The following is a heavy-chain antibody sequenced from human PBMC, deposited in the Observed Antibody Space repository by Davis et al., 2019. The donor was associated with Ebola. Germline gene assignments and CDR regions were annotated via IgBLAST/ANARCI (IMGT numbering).Heavy chain of an antibody. CDR2: IIPIFGTA. D-gene: IGHD2-15*01. J-gene: IGHJ6*02. CDR3: ARDEHCSGGSCYPPGGYYYGMDV. Sequence: SVKVSCKASGGTFSSYAISWVRQAPGQGLEWMGGIIPIFGTANYAQKFQGRVTMTTDTSTSTAYMELRSLRSDDTAVYYCARDEHCSGGSCYPPGGYYYGMDVWGQGATVTVSS. V-gene: IGHV1-69*05. CDR1: GGTFSSYA.